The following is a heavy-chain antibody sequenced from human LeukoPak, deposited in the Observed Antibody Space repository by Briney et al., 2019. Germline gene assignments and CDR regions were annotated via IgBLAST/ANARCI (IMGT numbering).Heavy chain of an antibody. CDR1: GFTFSSFA. V-gene: IGHV3-23*01. J-gene: IGHJ4*02. CDR2: ISSSGDTT. CDR3: AKDYSIRSGYYFDF. Sequence: GGSLRLSCTASGFTFSSFAMSWVRQAPGKGLEWVSGISSSGDTTYYADSVKGRFTISRDNSKKTMYLQMRSLRAEDTAVYYCAKDYSIRSGYYFDFWGQGILVTVSS. D-gene: IGHD3-3*01.